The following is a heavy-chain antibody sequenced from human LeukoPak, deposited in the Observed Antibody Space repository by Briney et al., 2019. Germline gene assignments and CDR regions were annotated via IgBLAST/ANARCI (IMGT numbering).Heavy chain of an antibody. CDR3: AHRLRSGGVKCFGP. CDR1: GFSLSTSGVG. CDR2: IYWNDDK. J-gene: IGHJ5*02. V-gene: IGHV2-5*01. Sequence: SGPTLVNPTQTLTLTCSFSGFSLSTSGVGVGWIRQPPGKALEWLALIYWNDDKSYSPSLKSRLTITKDTSKNQVVVIMTNMDPVDTATYYCAHRLRSGGVKCFGPWGQGTLVTVSS. D-gene: IGHD3-3*01.